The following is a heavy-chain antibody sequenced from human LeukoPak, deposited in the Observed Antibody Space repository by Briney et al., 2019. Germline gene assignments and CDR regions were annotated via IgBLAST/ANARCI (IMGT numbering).Heavy chain of an antibody. CDR2: ISLTGET. CDR1: GGSISSTNW. J-gene: IGHJ4*02. CDR3: SRESGAFCPFGY. Sequence: SETLSLTCGVSGGSISSTNWWRWVRQPPGQGLEWIGEISLTGETNYNPSLNGRVTMSLDKSRNQLFLSLTSVTAADTAIYYCSRESGAFCPFGYWGQGTLVIVPP. D-gene: IGHD1-26*01. V-gene: IGHV4-4*02.